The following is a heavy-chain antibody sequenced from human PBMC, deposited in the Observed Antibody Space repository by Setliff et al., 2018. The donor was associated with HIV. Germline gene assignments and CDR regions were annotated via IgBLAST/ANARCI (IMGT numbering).Heavy chain of an antibody. CDR1: GGTFSLHY. CDR2: INHSGGT. J-gene: IGHJ4*02. V-gene: IGHV4-34*01. CDR3: ARRRDGYNSAPWRNDY. D-gene: IGHD5-12*01. Sequence: SETLSLTCAVSGGTFSLHYYTWIRQSPLRGLEWIGEINHSGGTRYNPSLESRVTTSVDTSKKQFSLRLTSVTAADTAVYYCARRRDGYNSAPWRNDYWGQGTLVTVSS.